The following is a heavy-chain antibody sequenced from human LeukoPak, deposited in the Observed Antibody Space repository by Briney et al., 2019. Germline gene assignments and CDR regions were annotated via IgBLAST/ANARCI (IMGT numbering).Heavy chain of an antibody. D-gene: IGHD2-15*01. CDR2: INQDGSEK. Sequence: GGSLRLSCAASGFAFDAYWMSWVRQAPGKGLEWVANINQDGSEKYYVDSLRGRFTVSRDNAKNSLYLQMNSLRAEDTAIYYCAREGYCSGGSCPGLFVYWGQGTLVTVPS. V-gene: IGHV3-7*01. CDR3: AREGYCSGGSCPGLFVY. J-gene: IGHJ4*02. CDR1: GFAFDAYW.